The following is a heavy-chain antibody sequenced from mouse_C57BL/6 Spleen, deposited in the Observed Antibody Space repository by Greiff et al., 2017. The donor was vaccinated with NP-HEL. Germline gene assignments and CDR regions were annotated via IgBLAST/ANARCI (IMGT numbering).Heavy chain of an antibody. J-gene: IGHJ3*01. Sequence: QVQLQQPGAELVKPGASVKLSCKASGYTFTSYWMQWVKQRPGQGLEWIGEIDPSDSYTNYNQKFKGKATLTVDTSSSTAYMQLSSLTSEDSAVYYCARSGDEGFAYWGQGTLVTVSA. V-gene: IGHV1-50*01. CDR1: GYTFTSYW. D-gene: IGHD3-1*01. CDR2: IDPSDSYT. CDR3: ARSGDEGFAY.